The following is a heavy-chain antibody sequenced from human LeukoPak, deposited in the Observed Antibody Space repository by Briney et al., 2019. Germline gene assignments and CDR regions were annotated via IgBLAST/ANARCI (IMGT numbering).Heavy chain of an antibody. CDR1: GFTFSSYD. J-gene: IGHJ4*02. V-gene: IGHV3-30*18. CDR2: ISYDGSNK. CDR3: AKEGSNGDFDY. D-gene: IGHD1-26*01. Sequence: PGGSLRLSCAASGFTFSSYDMHWVRQAPGKGLEWVTVISYDGSNKYYGDSVKGRFTISRDNSKNTLYLKMNSLRAEDTAVYYCAKEGSNGDFDYWSQGTLVTVSS.